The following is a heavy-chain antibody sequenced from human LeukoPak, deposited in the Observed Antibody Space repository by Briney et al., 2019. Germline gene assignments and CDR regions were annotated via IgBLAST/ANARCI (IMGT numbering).Heavy chain of an antibody. D-gene: IGHD3-22*01. J-gene: IGHJ4*02. CDR3: ARDLREYYYDSSGSGAGLLGY. CDR2: ISGGSSSV. Sequence: GGSLRLSCAASGFTFSSYSMTWVRQAPGKGLEWVSHISGGSSSVYYADSVKGRFTISRDNAKNSLYLQMNSLRDEDTAVYYCARDLREYYYDSSGSGAGLLGYWGQGTLVTVSS. CDR1: GFTFSSYS. V-gene: IGHV3-48*02.